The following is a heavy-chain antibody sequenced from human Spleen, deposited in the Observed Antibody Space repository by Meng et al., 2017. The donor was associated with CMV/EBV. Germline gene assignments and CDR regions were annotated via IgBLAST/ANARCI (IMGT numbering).Heavy chain of an antibody. J-gene: IGHJ4*02. Sequence: SETLSLTCTVSGDSIISSSYYWGWIRQPPGKGLEWIGSIYYSGSTNYNPSLKSRVTISVDTSKNQFSLKLSSVTAADTAVYYCARSGVYDFWSGYPNYWGQGTLVTVSS. CDR2: IYYSGST. D-gene: IGHD3-3*01. CDR3: ARSGVYDFWSGYPNY. V-gene: IGHV4-39*07. CDR1: GDSIISSSYY.